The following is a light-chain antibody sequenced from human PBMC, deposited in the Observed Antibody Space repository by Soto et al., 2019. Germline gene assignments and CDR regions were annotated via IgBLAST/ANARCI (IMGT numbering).Light chain of an antibody. Sequence: DIQMTQSPSTLSASVGDRVTITCRASQSINNWLAWYQQKPGSAPKLLIYEASSLESGVPARFSGSGSGTEFHLTISSLQPEDFATYYCQQYNRSSRRFGQGTKVEIK. CDR2: EAS. V-gene: IGKV1-5*03. CDR3: QQYNRSSRR. CDR1: QSINNW. J-gene: IGKJ1*01.